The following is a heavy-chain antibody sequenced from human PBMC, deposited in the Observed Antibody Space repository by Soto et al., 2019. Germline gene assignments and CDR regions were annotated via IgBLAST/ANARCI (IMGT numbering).Heavy chain of an antibody. CDR1: GFTFSSYG. J-gene: IGHJ4*02. CDR3: ARDQSYYDFWSGYLPDYFDY. Sequence: GGSLRLSCAASGFTFSSYGMHWVRQAPGKGLEWVAVIWYDGSNKYYADSVKGRFTISRDNSKNTLYLQMNSLRAEDTAVYYCARDQSYYDFWSGYLPDYFDYWGQGTLVTVSS. V-gene: IGHV3-33*01. D-gene: IGHD3-3*01. CDR2: IWYDGSNK.